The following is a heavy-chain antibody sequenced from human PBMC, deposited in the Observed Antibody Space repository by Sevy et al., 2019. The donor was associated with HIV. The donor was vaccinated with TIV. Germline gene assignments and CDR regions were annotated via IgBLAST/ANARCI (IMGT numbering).Heavy chain of an antibody. CDR1: GFTFSSYA. J-gene: IGHJ5*02. D-gene: IGHD1-1*01. Sequence: GGSLRLSCAASGFTFSSYAMHWVRQAPGKGLEWVAVISYDGSNKYYADSVKGRFTISRDNSKNTLYLQMNSLRAEETAVYYCARSRAYNWNDLGWFDPWGQGTLVTVSS. V-gene: IGHV3-30*04. CDR2: ISYDGSNK. CDR3: ARSRAYNWNDLGWFDP.